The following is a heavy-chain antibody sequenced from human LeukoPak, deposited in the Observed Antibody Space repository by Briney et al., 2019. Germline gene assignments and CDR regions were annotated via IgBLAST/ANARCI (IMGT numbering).Heavy chain of an antibody. CDR1: GYTFTDYH. V-gene: IGHV1-2*02. Sequence: ASVKVSCKASGYTFTDYHVHWVRQAPGQGLEWMGWINPNSGGTNYAQKFQGRVTMTRDTSISTAYMELSRLRSDDTAVYCCARGPYGSENYYDYWGQGTLATVSS. J-gene: IGHJ4*02. CDR2: INPNSGGT. CDR3: ARGPYGSENYYDY. D-gene: IGHD3-10*01.